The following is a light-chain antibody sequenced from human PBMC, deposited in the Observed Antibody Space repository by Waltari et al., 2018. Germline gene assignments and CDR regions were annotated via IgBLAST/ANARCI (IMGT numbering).Light chain of an antibody. V-gene: IGLV6-57*02. Sequence: VLTQPHSVSASPGKPVTISCTGSGGIIGRAFVQWYRQRPGSAPTTVIYENNRRPSGVPDRFSGSIDSSSNSASLTISGLKTDDEADYYCQSYHTSNWVFGGGTKLTVL. CDR3: QSYHTSNWV. J-gene: IGLJ3*02. CDR1: GGIIGRAF. CDR2: ENN.